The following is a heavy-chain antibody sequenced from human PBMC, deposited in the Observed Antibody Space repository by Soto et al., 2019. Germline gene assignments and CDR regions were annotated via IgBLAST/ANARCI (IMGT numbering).Heavy chain of an antibody. D-gene: IGHD6-13*01. J-gene: IGHJ6*03. Sequence: QVQLVESGGGVVQPGRSLRLSCAASGFTFSSYGMHWVRQAPGKGLEWVAVIWYDGSNKYYADSVKGRFTISRDNSKNTLYLQMNSLRAEDTAVYYCARGGDIAAAVPDYYYMDVWGKGTTVTVSS. V-gene: IGHV3-33*01. CDR1: GFTFSSYG. CDR3: ARGGDIAAAVPDYYYMDV. CDR2: IWYDGSNK.